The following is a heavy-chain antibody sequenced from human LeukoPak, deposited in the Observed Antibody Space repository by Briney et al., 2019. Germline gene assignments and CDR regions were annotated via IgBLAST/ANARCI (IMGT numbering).Heavy chain of an antibody. Sequence: GGTLRLSCTASGFTFSNHVMDWVRQAPGKGLECVSGIVDITYYAHSAKSRCTISRHTSKNTLYLEVISLTAEDTAVYHSAKDDAWLRFGEWSQGTLVSVSS. D-gene: IGHD3-10*01. CDR2: IVDIT. CDR1: GFTFSNHV. V-gene: IGHV3-23*01. J-gene: IGHJ4*02. CDR3: AKDDAWLRFGE.